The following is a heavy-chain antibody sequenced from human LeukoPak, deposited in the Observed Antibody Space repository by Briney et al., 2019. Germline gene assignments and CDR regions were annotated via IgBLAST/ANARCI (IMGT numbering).Heavy chain of an antibody. CDR3: ANHVACGSTSCPPFDD. Sequence: GGSLRLSCAAPGFTFRTYSMNWVRQAPGKGLEWISYISPSSSTIYYADSVKGRFTISRDNAKNSLYLQMNSLRAEDTAVYYCANHVACGSTSCPPFDDWGQGTLVTVSS. CDR2: ISPSSSTI. D-gene: IGHD2-2*01. V-gene: IGHV3-48*01. J-gene: IGHJ4*02. CDR1: GFTFRTYS.